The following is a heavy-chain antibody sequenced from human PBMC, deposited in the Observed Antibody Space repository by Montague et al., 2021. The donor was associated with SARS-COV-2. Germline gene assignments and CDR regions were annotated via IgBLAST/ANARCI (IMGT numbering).Heavy chain of an antibody. D-gene: IGHD6-13*01. J-gene: IGHJ4*02. Sequence: SETLSLTCTVSGGSISGDYWSWIRQPPGKGLEWIGFVHYSGSTNYNPSLKSRVSMSVDTFKNQFPLKLSSVSAADTAVYYCARNGYTRSPLWGQGTLVIVSS. CDR1: GGSISGDY. V-gene: IGHV4-59*01. CDR2: VHYSGST. CDR3: ARNGYTRSPL.